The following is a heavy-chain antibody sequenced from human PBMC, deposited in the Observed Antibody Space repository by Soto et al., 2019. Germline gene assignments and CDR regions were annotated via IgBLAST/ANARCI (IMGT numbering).Heavy chain of an antibody. D-gene: IGHD3-10*01. J-gene: IGHJ4*02. CDR3: AYGSGSYLHYFEY. V-gene: IGHV1-69-2*01. CDR1: GYTFTDHY. CDR2: VDREESET. Sequence: ASVKVSCKVSGYTFTDHYVHWVQQAPGKGLEWLGLVDREESETIYAEKFQGRVTITADTSTDTAYMELRSLRSEDTGVYYCAYGSGSYLHYFEYWGQGTLVTVSS.